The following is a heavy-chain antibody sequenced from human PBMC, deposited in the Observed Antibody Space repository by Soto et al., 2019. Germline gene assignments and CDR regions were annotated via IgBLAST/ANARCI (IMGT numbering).Heavy chain of an antibody. CDR3: GRGISSYYYALDI. CDR1: GYTYTIYV. Sequence: VXGYCKASGYTYTIYVISWGRKATEQGLEWKGWIIATNGTTNYAQKLQGRVTITADVSTSTAYREMRRLRPGDMAVVYCGRGISSYYYALDIWVQGTMVTVS. CDR2: IIATNGTT. V-gene: IGHV1-18*03. J-gene: IGHJ3*02. D-gene: IGHD6-6*01.